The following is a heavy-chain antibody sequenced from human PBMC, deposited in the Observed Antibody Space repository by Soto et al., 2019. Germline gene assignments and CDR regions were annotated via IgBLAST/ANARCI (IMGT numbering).Heavy chain of an antibody. D-gene: IGHD1-20*01. CDR2: IVVGSGNA. Sequence: GASVKVSCKASGFTFISSAVQWVRQARGQRLEWIGWIVVGSGNANYAQKFQERVTITRDMSTGTAYMELSSLRSEDTAVYYCAAGPYNWNYWFDPWGQGTLVTVSS. V-gene: IGHV1-58*01. CDR3: AAGPYNWNYWFDP. CDR1: GFTFISSA. J-gene: IGHJ5*02.